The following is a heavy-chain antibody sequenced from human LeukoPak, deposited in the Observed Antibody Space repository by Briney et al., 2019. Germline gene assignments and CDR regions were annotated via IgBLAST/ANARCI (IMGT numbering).Heavy chain of an antibody. D-gene: IGHD4-11*01. Sequence: PGGSLRLSCAASGFTFRSYWMTWFRQAPGKGLEWVANIIQDGSEEYYVDSVKGRFTISRDNAKNSLYLQMNSLRAEDTAVYYCARDRKYSNLNWYFDLWGRGTLVTVSS. J-gene: IGHJ2*01. V-gene: IGHV3-7*01. CDR2: IIQDGSEE. CDR3: ARDRKYSNLNWYFDL. CDR1: GFTFRSYW.